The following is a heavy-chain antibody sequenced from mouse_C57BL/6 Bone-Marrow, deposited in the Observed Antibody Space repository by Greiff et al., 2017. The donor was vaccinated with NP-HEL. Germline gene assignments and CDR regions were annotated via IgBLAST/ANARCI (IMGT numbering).Heavy chain of an antibody. CDR2: IWRGGST. CDR3: AKNGGPGLWYFDV. D-gene: IGHD2-13*01. Sequence: QVQLKESGPGLVQPSQSLSITCTVSGFSLTSYGVHWVRQSPGKGLEWLGVIWRGGSTDYNAAFMSRLSITKDNSKSQVFFKMNSLQADDTAIYYCAKNGGPGLWYFDVWGTGTTVTVSS. V-gene: IGHV2-5*01. CDR1: GFSLTSYG. J-gene: IGHJ1*03.